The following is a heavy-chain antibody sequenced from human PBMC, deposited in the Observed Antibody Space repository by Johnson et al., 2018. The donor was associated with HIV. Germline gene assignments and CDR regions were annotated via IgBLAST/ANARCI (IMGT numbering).Heavy chain of an antibody. CDR2: ISGSGGST. D-gene: IGHD1-26*01. CDR3: AKDARTRWELEPDAFDI. J-gene: IGHJ3*02. CDR1: GFSFNNAW. Sequence: VESGGGLVKPGGSLRLSCAASGFSFNNAWMSWVRQAPGKGLEWVSAISGSGGSTYYADSVKGRFTISRDNSKNTLFLQMNSLRAEDTAVYYCAKDARTRWELEPDAFDIWGQGTMVTVSS. V-gene: IGHV3-23*04.